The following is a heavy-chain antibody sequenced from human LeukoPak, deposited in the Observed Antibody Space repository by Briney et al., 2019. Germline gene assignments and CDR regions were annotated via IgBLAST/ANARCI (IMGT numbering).Heavy chain of an antibody. CDR3: ARRVVVVVPAATENYYYYFMDV. Sequence: GESLKISCKGSGYSFTSYWIGWVRQMPGKGLEWMGIIYPGDSDTRYGPSFQGQVTISADKSISTAYLQWSSLKASDTAMYYCARRVVVVVPAATENYYYYFMDVWGKGTTVTVSS. D-gene: IGHD2-2*01. CDR1: GYSFTSYW. CDR2: IYPGDSDT. V-gene: IGHV5-51*01. J-gene: IGHJ6*03.